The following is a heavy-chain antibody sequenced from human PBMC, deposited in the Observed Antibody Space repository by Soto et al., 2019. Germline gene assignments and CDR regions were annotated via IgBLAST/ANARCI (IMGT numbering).Heavy chain of an antibody. CDR2: INHSGST. V-gene: IGHV4-34*01. CDR3: AREYSSSWLNWFDP. CDR1: GGSFSGYY. Sequence: QVQLQQWGAGLLKPSETLSLTCAVYGGSFSGYYWSWIRQPPGKGLEWIGEINHSGSTNYNPSLKSRGTISVDTSKNQFSRKLSSVTAADTAVYYCAREYSSSWLNWFDPWGQGTLVTVSS. J-gene: IGHJ5*02. D-gene: IGHD6-13*01.